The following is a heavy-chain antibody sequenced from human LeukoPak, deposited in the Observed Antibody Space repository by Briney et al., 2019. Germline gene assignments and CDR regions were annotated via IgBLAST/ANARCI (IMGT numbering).Heavy chain of an antibody. J-gene: IGHJ3*02. Sequence: ASVKVSCKVSGYTLTELSMHWVRQAPGKGLEWMGGFDPEDGETIYAQKFQGRVTMAEDTSTDTAYMELSSLRSEDTAVYYCAKGDYYDTSGYYYGVHAFDIWRQGTMVTVSS. CDR1: GYTLTELS. CDR3: AKGDYYDTSGYYYGVHAFDI. D-gene: IGHD3-22*01. CDR2: FDPEDGET. V-gene: IGHV1-24*01.